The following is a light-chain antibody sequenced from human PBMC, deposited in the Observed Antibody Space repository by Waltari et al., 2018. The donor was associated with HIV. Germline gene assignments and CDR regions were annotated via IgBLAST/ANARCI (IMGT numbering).Light chain of an antibody. CDR2: DTS. CDR3: LLSYSGSRPVI. V-gene: IGLV7-46*01. Sequence: QAVVTQEPSLTVSPGGTVTLTCSSSSGPVPSGHYPYWFQQKPGQAPRTLIYDTSSRQSWTPTRFSGSLLGGKAALTLSGALPEDEAEYYCLLSYSGSRPVIFGGGTKLTVL. J-gene: IGLJ2*01. CDR1: SGPVPSGHY.